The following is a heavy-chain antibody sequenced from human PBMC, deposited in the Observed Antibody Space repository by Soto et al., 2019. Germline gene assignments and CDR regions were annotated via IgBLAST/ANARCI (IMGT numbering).Heavy chain of an antibody. J-gene: IGHJ6*02. D-gene: IGHD5-12*01. Sequence: ASVKVSCKASGGTFSSYAISWVRQAPGQGLEWMGGIIPIFGTANYAQKFQGSVTITADESTSTAYMELSSLRSEDTAVYYCARRYDIVATYYYYGMDVWGQGTTVTVSS. CDR2: IIPIFGTA. CDR1: GGTFSSYA. V-gene: IGHV1-69*13. CDR3: ARRYDIVATYYYYGMDV.